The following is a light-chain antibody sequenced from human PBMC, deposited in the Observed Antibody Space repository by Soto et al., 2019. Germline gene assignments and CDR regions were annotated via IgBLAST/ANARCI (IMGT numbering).Light chain of an antibody. CDR1: ESISSW. J-gene: IGKJ1*01. Sequence: IQMTQSPSTLSASVGDRVTITCRASESISSWLAWYQQKPGKAPKLLIYKASNLESGVPSRFSGSGSGTEFTLTISSLQPDDFAAYYCQQYGTSPQTFGQGTKVDIK. CDR2: KAS. V-gene: IGKV1-5*03. CDR3: QQYGTSPQT.